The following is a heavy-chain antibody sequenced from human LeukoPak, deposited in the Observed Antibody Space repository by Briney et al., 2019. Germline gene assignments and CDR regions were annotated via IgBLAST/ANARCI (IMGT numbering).Heavy chain of an antibody. CDR1: GFTFSSYS. V-gene: IGHV3-48*01. J-gene: IGHJ3*02. D-gene: IGHD5-12*01. CDR2: ISSSSSTI. Sequence: GGSLRLSCAASGFTFSSYSMNWVRQAPGKGLEWVSYISSSSSTIYYADSVKGRFTISRDNARNSLYLQMNSLRAEDTAVYYCARDTPYSGYDKDAFDIWGQGTMVTVSS. CDR3: ARDTPYSGYDKDAFDI.